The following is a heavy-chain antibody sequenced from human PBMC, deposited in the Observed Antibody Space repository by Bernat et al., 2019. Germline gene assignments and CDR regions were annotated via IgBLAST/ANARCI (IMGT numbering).Heavy chain of an antibody. CDR2: IKEDGSEK. V-gene: IGHV3-7*03. CDR3: AREWGRYDFWSGYWDYYYYGMDV. Sequence: EVQLVESGGGLVQTGGSLRLSCAASGFTFSNYWMTWVRQAPGKGLEWVANIKEDGSEKYYVDSVKGRFTISRDNAKNSLYLQMNSLRAEDTAVYYCAREWGRYDFWSGYWDYYYYGMDVWGQGTTVTVSS. D-gene: IGHD3-3*01. CDR1: GFTFSNYW. J-gene: IGHJ6*02.